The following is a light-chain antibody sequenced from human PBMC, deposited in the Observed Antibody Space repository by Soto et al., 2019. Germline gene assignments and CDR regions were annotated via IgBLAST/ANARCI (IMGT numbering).Light chain of an antibody. J-gene: IGKJ1*01. CDR3: QQYNNWPRT. CDR2: GAS. V-gene: IGKV3-15*01. Sequence: EIVMTQSPATLSVSPGERATLSCRASPSVSSNLAWYQQQPGQAPRLLIHGASTRATGIPARFSGSGSGTEFTPTISSLQSEDFAVYYCQQYNNWPRTFGQGTKVEIK. CDR1: PSVSSN.